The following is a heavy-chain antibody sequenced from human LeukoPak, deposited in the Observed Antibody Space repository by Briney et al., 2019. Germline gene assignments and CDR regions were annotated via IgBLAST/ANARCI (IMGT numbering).Heavy chain of an antibody. CDR2: ISSSGSTI. J-gene: IGHJ4*02. Sequence: GGSLRLSCAASGFTFSSYEMNWVRQAPGKGLEWDSYISSSGSTIYYADSVKGRFTISRDNAKNSLYLQMNSLRAEDTAVYYCARARYFDWFLDYWGQGTLVTVSS. CDR3: ARARYFDWFLDY. V-gene: IGHV3-48*03. CDR1: GFTFSSYE. D-gene: IGHD3-9*01.